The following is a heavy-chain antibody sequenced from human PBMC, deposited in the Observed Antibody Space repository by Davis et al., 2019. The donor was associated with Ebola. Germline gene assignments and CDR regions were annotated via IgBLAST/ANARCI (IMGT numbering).Heavy chain of an antibody. D-gene: IGHD6-13*01. CDR1: GFTFSSYS. J-gene: IGHJ3*02. V-gene: IGHV3-48*04. Sequence: GESLKISCAASGFTFSSYSMNWVRQAPGKGLEWVSYISSSSSTLYYADSVKGRFTISRDNAKNSLYLQMNSLRAEDTAVYYCARFGYSSTWPYDAFDIWGRGTMVTVSS. CDR2: ISSSSSTL. CDR3: ARFGYSSTWPYDAFDI.